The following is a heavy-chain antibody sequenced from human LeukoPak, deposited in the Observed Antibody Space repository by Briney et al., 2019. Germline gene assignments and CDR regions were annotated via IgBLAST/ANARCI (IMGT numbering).Heavy chain of an antibody. CDR2: ISSSGSTI. CDR1: GFTFSSYE. Sequence: GGSLRLXCAASGFTFSSYEMNWVRQAPGKGLEWVSYISSSGSTIYYADSVKGRFTISRDNAKNSLYLQMNSLRAEDTAVYYCARNGGSSWFDYWGQGTLVTVSS. V-gene: IGHV3-48*03. D-gene: IGHD6-13*01. CDR3: ARNGGSSWFDY. J-gene: IGHJ4*02.